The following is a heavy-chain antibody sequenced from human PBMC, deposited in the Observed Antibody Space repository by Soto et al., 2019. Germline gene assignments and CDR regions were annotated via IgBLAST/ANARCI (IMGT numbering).Heavy chain of an antibody. Sequence: GESRKISCKGSGDSFSSYWIGWVRQMPGKGLEWMGIIYPGDSDTRYSPSFQGQVTISADKSISTAYLQWRSLKASYTAMYYCAILGLFNLYYHYGMAFWGQRTTVPVSS. CDR2: IYPGDSDT. V-gene: IGHV5-51*01. D-gene: IGHD3-16*01. J-gene: IGHJ6*02. CDR1: GDSFSSYW. CDR3: AILGLFNLYYHYGMAF.